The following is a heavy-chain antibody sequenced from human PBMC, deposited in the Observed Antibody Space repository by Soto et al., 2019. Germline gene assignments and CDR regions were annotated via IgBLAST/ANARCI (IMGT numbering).Heavy chain of an antibody. J-gene: IGHJ6*02. Sequence: QVQLVQSGAEVKEPGSSVKVACQASGGAFSTYAISWVRQAPGQGLEWMGGVIPLFGTSNYLQKFQGRVSIAADRSTETVYMELSRLRFDDTAVYFCARELKAGGHCGMDVWGQGTTVTVSS. CDR2: VIPLFGTS. D-gene: IGHD3-16*01. V-gene: IGHV1-69*06. CDR1: GGAFSTYA. CDR3: ARELKAGGHCGMDV.